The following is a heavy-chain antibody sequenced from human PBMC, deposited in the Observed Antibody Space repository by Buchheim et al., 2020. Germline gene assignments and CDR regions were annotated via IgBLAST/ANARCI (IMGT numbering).Heavy chain of an antibody. CDR2: INPDGSDT. Sequence: EERLVESGGGLSQPGRSLRLSCAASGFTFSSDWMHWVRQAPGKGLVWVSRINPDGSDTTYADSVKGRFTISRDNGRNTLYPQMNSLRGEDTAIYYCTRSANFFRGMDVWGQGTT. CDR1: GFTFSSDW. CDR3: TRSANFFRGMDV. D-gene: IGHD2-15*01. V-gene: IGHV3-74*01. J-gene: IGHJ6*02.